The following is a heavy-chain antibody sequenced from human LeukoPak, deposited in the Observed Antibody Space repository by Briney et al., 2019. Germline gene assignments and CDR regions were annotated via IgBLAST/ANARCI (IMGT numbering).Heavy chain of an antibody. D-gene: IGHD3-10*01. V-gene: IGHV3-30*18. CDR1: GFTFSSYG. Sequence: GGSLTLSCAASGFTFSSYGMHWVRQAPGKGLEWVAVISYDGSNKYYADSVKGRFTISRDNCKNTLYLQMNSLRAEDTAVYYCAKAVLLWFGELDYWGQGTLVTVSS. J-gene: IGHJ4*02. CDR3: AKAVLLWFGELDY. CDR2: ISYDGSNK.